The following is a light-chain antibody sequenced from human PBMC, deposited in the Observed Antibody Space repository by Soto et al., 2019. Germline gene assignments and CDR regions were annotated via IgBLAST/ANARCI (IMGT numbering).Light chain of an antibody. Sequence: DIQMTQSPSSLSASVGDRVTITCRASQSISSYLNWYQQKPGKAPKLLIYAASSLQSGVPSRFSGRGSGTEFTLTISGLQPEDSASYCCQQSYNFPRTFGQGTKVDIK. J-gene: IGKJ1*01. CDR1: QSISSY. V-gene: IGKV1-39*01. CDR2: AAS. CDR3: QQSYNFPRT.